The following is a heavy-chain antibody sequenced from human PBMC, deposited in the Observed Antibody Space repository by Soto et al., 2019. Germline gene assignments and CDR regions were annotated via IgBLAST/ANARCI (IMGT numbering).Heavy chain of an antibody. CDR3: AKARGWYENMDV. D-gene: IGHD6-19*01. Sequence: PGGSLRLSCAASGFTFTSYSMNWVRQAPGKGLEWVSYIRGTTHYADSVKGRFTISRDNARSSLYLQMNSLRADDTAVYYCAKARGWYENMDVWGKGTTVTVSS. CDR2: IRGTT. V-gene: IGHV3-48*01. CDR1: GFTFTSYS. J-gene: IGHJ6*03.